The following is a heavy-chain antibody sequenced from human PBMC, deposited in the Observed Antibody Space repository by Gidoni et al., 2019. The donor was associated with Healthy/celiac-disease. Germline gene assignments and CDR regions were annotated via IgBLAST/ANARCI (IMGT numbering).Heavy chain of an antibody. V-gene: IGHV4-39*01. J-gene: IGHJ4*02. CDR3: ARLWAAVAGTANTNDY. D-gene: IGHD6-19*01. Sequence: QLQLQESGPGLVKPSETLSLTCTVSGGSISSSSYYWGWIRQPPGKGLEWIGGIYYGGGTYYNPSLKSRVTISVDTSKNQFSLKLSSVTAADTAVYYCARLWAAVAGTANTNDYWGQGTLVTVSS. CDR1: GGSISSSSYY. CDR2: IYYGGGT.